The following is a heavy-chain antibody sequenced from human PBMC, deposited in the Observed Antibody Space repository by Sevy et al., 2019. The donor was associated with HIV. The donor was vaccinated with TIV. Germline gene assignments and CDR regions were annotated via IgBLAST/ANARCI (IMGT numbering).Heavy chain of an antibody. J-gene: IGHJ4*02. V-gene: IGHV3-33*01. D-gene: IGHD4-17*01. CDR3: ARDPRIFGDYLLTYFDY. Sequence: WGSLRLSCVASGFAFSDYGMHWVRQAPGKGLEWVAVIWYDGNNQHYADSVRGRFTISRDNSKNTLYLQLSSLRAEDTAVYYCARDPRIFGDYLLTYFDYWGQGVLVTVSS. CDR1: GFAFSDYG. CDR2: IWYDGNNQ.